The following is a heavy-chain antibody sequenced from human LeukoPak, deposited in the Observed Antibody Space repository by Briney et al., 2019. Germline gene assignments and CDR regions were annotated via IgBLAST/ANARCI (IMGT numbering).Heavy chain of an antibody. J-gene: IGHJ4*02. Sequence: ASVKVSCKASGYTFTSYYMHWVRQAPGQGLERMGIINPSGGSTSYAQKFQGRVTMTRDTSTSTVYMELSSLRSEDTAVYYCARGHSSGWYSTNYYFDYWGQGTLVTVSS. CDR3: ARGHSSGWYSTNYYFDY. D-gene: IGHD6-19*01. CDR2: INPSGGST. V-gene: IGHV1-46*01. CDR1: GYTFTSYY.